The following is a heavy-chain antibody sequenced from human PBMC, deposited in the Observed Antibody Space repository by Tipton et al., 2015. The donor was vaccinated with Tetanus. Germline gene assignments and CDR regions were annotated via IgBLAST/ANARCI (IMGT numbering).Heavy chain of an antibody. D-gene: IGHD1/OR15-1a*01. J-gene: IGHJ4*02. Sequence: SLRLSCAASGFTFSDYYMSWIRQAPGKGLEWVANIKHDGSENYYVDSVKGRFTISRDNAKNSLYLQMNSLRAEDTAVYYCARDPTRRFDYWGQGTLVTVSS. CDR2: IKHDGSEN. CDR1: GFTFSDYY. V-gene: IGHV3-7*01. CDR3: ARDPTRRFDY.